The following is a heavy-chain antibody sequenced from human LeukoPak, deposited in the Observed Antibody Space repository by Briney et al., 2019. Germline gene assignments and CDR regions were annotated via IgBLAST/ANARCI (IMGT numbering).Heavy chain of an antibody. V-gene: IGHV3-23*01. Sequence: PGGSLRLSCAASGSTFSSYAMSWVRQAPGKGLEWVSAISGSGGSTYYADSVKGRFTISRDNSKNTLYLQMNSLRAEDTAVYYCAKDQYSSGWPYYFDYWGQGTLVTVSS. CDR2: ISGSGGST. D-gene: IGHD6-25*01. CDR1: GSTFSSYA. CDR3: AKDQYSSGWPYYFDY. J-gene: IGHJ4*02.